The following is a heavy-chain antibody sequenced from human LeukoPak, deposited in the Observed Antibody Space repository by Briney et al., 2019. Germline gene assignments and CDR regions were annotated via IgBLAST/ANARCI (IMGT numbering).Heavy chain of an antibody. CDR1: GFSFSSYA. Sequence: GGSLRLSCAASGFSFSSYAMIWVRQAPGKGLEWVANIKEDGSKKNYVDSVKGRFTISRDNAKNSLYLQMNSLRAEDTAVYYCATPLDYYDSSGYHQGGDWGQGTLVTVSS. CDR2: IKEDGSKK. D-gene: IGHD3-22*01. CDR3: ATPLDYYDSSGYHQGGD. V-gene: IGHV3-7*03. J-gene: IGHJ4*02.